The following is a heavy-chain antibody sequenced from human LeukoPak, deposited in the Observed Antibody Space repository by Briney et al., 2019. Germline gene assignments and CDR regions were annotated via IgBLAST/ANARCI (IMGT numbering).Heavy chain of an antibody. D-gene: IGHD3-22*01. Sequence: GRSLRLSCAASGFSFKDYNMHWVRQAPGKGLEWVGRIKSKTDDGTTDYAASVKGRFTISRDDSKNTLYLQMNSLKTEDTAVYYCTTGPGYYDSSGYFDYWGQGTLVTVSS. J-gene: IGHJ4*02. CDR3: TTGPGYYDSSGYFDY. CDR1: GFSFKDYN. V-gene: IGHV3-15*01. CDR2: IKSKTDDGTT.